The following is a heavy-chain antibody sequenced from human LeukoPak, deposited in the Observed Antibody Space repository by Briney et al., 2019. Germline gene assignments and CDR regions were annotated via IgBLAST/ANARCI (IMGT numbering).Heavy chain of an antibody. Sequence: SGTLSLTCTVSGGSISSYYWSWIRQPPGKGLEWIGYIYYSGSTNYNPSLKSRVTISVDTSNNQFSLKLSSVTAADTAVYYCARARYDSSGYYWIFDYWGQGTLVTVSS. CDR2: IYYSGST. CDR3: ARARYDSSGYYWIFDY. D-gene: IGHD3-22*01. CDR1: GGSISSYY. J-gene: IGHJ4*02. V-gene: IGHV4-59*08.